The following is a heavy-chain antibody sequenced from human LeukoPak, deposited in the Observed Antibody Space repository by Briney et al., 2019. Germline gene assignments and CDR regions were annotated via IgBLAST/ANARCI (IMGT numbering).Heavy chain of an antibody. CDR2: ISAYSGNT. D-gene: IGHD1-26*01. V-gene: IGHV1-18*04. CDR3: ARGERAERIDP. J-gene: IGHJ5*02. Sequence: ASVKVSCKASGFTFTSYGFNWVRQAPGQGLEWMGWISAYSGNTNFAQKFQGRVTMTTDTSTRTVYMELSSLRSEDTAVYYCARGERAERIDPWGQGTLVTVSS. CDR1: GFTFTSYG.